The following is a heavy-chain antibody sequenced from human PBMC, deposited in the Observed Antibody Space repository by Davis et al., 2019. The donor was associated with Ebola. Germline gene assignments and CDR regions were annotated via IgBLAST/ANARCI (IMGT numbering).Heavy chain of an antibody. CDR1: GGSFSGYY. D-gene: IGHD6-19*01. V-gene: IGHV4-34*01. J-gene: IGHJ4*02. CDR3: ARGSGIAVAG. Sequence: SETLSLTCAVYGGSFSGYYWSWIRQPPGKGLEWIGEINHSGSTNYNPSLKSRVTISVGKSKNQFSLKLSSVTAADTAVYYCARGSGIAVAGWGQGTLVTVSS. CDR2: INHSGST.